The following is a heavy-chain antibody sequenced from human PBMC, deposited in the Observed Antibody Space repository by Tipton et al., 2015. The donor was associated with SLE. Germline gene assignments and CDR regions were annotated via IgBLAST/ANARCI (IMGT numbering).Heavy chain of an antibody. Sequence: TLSLTCTVSGVSINDYYWSWIRQPPGKGLEWIGHMYYTGSTSYNPSLQSRVTMSVDTSKNQFSLSLRSVTAADTAVYYCARGGFDWGFPYFDNWGQGTLVTVSS. V-gene: IGHV4-59*08. D-gene: IGHD3-9*01. CDR1: GVSINDYY. CDR2: MYYTGST. CDR3: ARGGFDWGFPYFDN. J-gene: IGHJ4*02.